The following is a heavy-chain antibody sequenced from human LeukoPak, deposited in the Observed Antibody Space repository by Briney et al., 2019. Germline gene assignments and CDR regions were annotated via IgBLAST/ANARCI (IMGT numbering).Heavy chain of an antibody. V-gene: IGHV1-2*02. CDR1: GYTFTGYY. J-gene: IGHJ4*02. D-gene: IGHD5-24*01. CDR3: ARDWTISYDMATWGYFDY. Sequence: ASVKVSCKASGYTFTGYYMHWVRQAPGQGLEWMGWINPNSGGTNYAQKLQGRVTMTTDTSTRTAYMELRSLRSDDTAVYYCARDWTISYDMATWGYFDYWGQGTLVTVSS. CDR2: INPNSGGT.